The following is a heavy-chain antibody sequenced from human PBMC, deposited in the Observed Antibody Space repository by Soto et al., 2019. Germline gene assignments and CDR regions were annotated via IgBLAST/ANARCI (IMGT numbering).Heavy chain of an antibody. V-gene: IGHV4-4*07. J-gene: IGHJ6*02. CDR1: GASVNTYS. Sequence: SETLSLTCTVSGASVNTYSWSWMRQPAGKGLEWIGRIYTSASTNYSPSLKGRLSLSVDTSKNQVSLKLTSVTAADTAIYYCAKDQEEGYNFYYGMDVWGQGATVTVS. CDR2: IYTSAST. CDR3: AKDQEEGYNFYYGMDV.